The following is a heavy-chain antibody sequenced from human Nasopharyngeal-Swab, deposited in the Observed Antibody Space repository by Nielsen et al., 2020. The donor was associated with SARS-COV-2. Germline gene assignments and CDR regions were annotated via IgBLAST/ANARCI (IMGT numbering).Heavy chain of an antibody. CDR3: ARPSGAAGY. CDR1: GGSISSSGYF. V-gene: IGHV4-39*01. CDR2: IYYTGST. D-gene: IGHD6-25*01. Sequence: SETLSLTCTVSGGSISSSGYFWGWIRQPPGKGLEWIGSIYYTGSTYYNPSLKSRVTISVDTSKNQFSLNLSSVTAADTAVYYCARPSGAAGYWGQGILVTVSS. J-gene: IGHJ4*02.